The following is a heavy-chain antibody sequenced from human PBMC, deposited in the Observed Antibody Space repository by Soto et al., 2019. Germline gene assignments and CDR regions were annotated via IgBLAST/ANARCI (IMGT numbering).Heavy chain of an antibody. CDR3: ARDLSGYSSSLLPH. D-gene: IGHD6-13*01. CDR1: GFTFSSYA. Sequence: QVQLVESGGGVVQPGRSLRLSCAASGFTFSSYAMHWVRQAPGKGLEWVAVISYDGSNKYYADSVKGRFTISRDNSKNTLYLQMNSLRAEDTAVYYCARDLSGYSSSLLPHWGQGTLVTVSS. CDR2: ISYDGSNK. J-gene: IGHJ4*02. V-gene: IGHV3-30-3*01.